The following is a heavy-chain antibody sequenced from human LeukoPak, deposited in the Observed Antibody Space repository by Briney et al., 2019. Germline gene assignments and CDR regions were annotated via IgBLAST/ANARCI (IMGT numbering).Heavy chain of an antibody. Sequence: ASVKVSCKASGYSFPGYYMDWVRQAPGQGLEWMGWINPNSGGTNYAQKFQGRVTMTRDTSITTAYMELSSLRSDDTAVYYCARGAYSYWGSRVAYWGQGTLVTVSS. J-gene: IGHJ4*02. CDR3: ARGAYSYWGSRVAY. CDR2: INPNSGGT. V-gene: IGHV1-2*02. CDR1: GYSFPGYY. D-gene: IGHD7-27*01.